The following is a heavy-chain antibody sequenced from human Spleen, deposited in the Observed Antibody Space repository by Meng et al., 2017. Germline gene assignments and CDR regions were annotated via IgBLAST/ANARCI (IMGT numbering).Heavy chain of an antibody. CDR2: INPKRGDT. V-gene: IGHV1-2*06. D-gene: IGHD6-25*01. CDR3: ARDEDISAAGKLFGDY. Sequence: QVQCVQSGAVVKKPVASVKVSFKPSGYHFPDYYIPWVRRAPGQGLEWMGRINPKRGDTPYAQKFQARVTMTGDTSISTAYMELSGLRSDDTAMYYCARDEDISAAGKLFGDYWGQGTLVTVSS. CDR1: GYHFPDYY. J-gene: IGHJ4*02.